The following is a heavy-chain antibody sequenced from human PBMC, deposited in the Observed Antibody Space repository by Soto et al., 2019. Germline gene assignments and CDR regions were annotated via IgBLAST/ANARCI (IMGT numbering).Heavy chain of an antibody. D-gene: IGHD3-3*01. CDR3: ARWTISSHDFWSGPYFYYYGMDV. V-gene: IGHV3-30*03. CDR1: GFTFSSYG. CDR2: ISYDGSNK. Sequence: GGSLRLSCAASGFTFSSYGMHWVRQAPGKGLEWVAVISYDGSNKYYADSVKGRFTISRDNSKNTLYLQMNSLRAEDTAVYYCARWTISSHDFWSGPYFYYYGMDVWGQGTTVTVSS. J-gene: IGHJ6*02.